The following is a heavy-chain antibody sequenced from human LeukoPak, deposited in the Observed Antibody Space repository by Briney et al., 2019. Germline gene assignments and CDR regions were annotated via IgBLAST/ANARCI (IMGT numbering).Heavy chain of an antibody. Sequence: GGSLRLSCAASGFTFSNYGMHWVRQAPGKGLEWVAFLRRDGSDKYYADSVKGRFTISRDNSKNTVYLQMNSLRPEDTAVYYCAKDHGQNFDYWGQGTLVTVSS. CDR2: LRRDGSDK. CDR1: GFTFSNYG. J-gene: IGHJ4*02. CDR3: AKDHGQNFDY. V-gene: IGHV3-30*02.